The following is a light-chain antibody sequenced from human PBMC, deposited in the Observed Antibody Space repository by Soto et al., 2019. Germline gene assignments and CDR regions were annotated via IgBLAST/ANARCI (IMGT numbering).Light chain of an antibody. CDR2: EVS. J-gene: IGLJ1*01. CDR3: SSYAGSNNLL. Sequence: QSVLTQPPSASGSPGESVTISCTGTSSDVGGYNYVSWYQQHPGKAPKLMIYEVSKRPLGVPDRFSGSKSGNTASLTVSGLQAEDEADYYCSSYAGSNNLLFGTGTKVTVL. CDR1: SSDVGGYNY. V-gene: IGLV2-8*01.